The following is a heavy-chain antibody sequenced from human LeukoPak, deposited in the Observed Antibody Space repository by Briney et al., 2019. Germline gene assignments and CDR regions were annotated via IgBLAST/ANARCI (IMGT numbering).Heavy chain of an antibody. Sequence: SETLSLTCVVSGDSISNSYWNWIRQPPGQGLEWIGNIHYSGATSYNPSLKSRVTISVDMSKNQFSLNLNSVTAADTAVYYCARGGERRVYPHFGSWGQGTLVTVSS. CDR3: ARGGERRVYPHFGS. CDR1: GDSISNSY. J-gene: IGHJ4*02. CDR2: IHYSGAT. D-gene: IGHD3-16*01. V-gene: IGHV4-59*01.